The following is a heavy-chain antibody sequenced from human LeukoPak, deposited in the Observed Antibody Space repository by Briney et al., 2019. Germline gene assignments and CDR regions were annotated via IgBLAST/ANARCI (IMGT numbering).Heavy chain of an antibody. Sequence: SETLSLTCIVSGGSISSYYWSWIRQPPGKRLEWIGYIYYSGSTNYNPSLKSRVTISVDTSKNQFSLKLSSVTAADTAVYHCARGSESDSDNWFDPWGQGTLVTVSS. CDR1: GGSISSYY. CDR2: IYYSGST. D-gene: IGHD2-21*01. CDR3: ARGSESDSDNWFDP. V-gene: IGHV4-59*01. J-gene: IGHJ5*02.